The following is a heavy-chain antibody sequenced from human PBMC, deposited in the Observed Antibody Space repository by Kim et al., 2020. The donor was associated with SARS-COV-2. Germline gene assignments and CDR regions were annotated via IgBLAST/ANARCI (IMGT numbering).Heavy chain of an antibody. CDR2: IYYSGST. J-gene: IGHJ4*02. CDR3: ARYKGYCSGGSCYGTVDY. D-gene: IGHD2-15*01. Sequence: SETLSLTCTVSGGSISSSSYYWGWIRQPPGKGLEWIGSIYYSGSTYYNPSLKSRVTISVDTSKNQFSLKLSSVTAADTAVYYCARYKGYCSGGSCYGTVDYWGQGTLLTVSS. V-gene: IGHV4-39*01. CDR1: GGSISSSSYY.